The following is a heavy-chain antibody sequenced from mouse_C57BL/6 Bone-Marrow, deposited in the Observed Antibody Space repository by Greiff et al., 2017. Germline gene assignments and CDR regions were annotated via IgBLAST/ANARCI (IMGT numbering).Heavy chain of an antibody. J-gene: IGHJ2*01. Sequence: EVKLVESGGGLVKPGGSLKLSCAASGFTFSDYGMHWVRQAPEKGLEWVAYISSGSSTIYYADTVKGRFTISRDNAKNTLCLQMTRLRSEDTAMYYCASFFFDYWGQGTTLTVSS. CDR1: GFTFSDYG. CDR2: ISSGSSTI. CDR3: ASFFFDY. V-gene: IGHV5-17*01.